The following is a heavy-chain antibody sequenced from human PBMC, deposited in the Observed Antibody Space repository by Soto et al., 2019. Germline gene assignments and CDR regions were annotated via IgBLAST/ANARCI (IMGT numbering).Heavy chain of an antibody. V-gene: IGHV4-59*08. J-gene: IGHJ4*02. CDR1: GGSISSYY. D-gene: IGHD1-1*01. CDR3: ARHQGTGIDY. CDR2: IYYSGST. Sequence: QVQLQESGPGLVKPSENLSLTCTVSGGSISSYYWSWIRQPPGKGLEWIGYIYYSGSTNYNPSLKSRVTISADTSKNQFSLKLSSVTAADTAVYYCARHQGTGIDYWGQGTLVTVSS.